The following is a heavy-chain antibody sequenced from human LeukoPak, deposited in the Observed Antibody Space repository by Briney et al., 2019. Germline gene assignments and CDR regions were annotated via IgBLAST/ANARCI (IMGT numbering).Heavy chain of an antibody. CDR3: ARELRFLEWLLFDP. CDR1: GFTFSSYS. V-gene: IGHV3-21*01. Sequence: GGSLRLSCAPSGFTFSSYSMNWVRQAPGKGLEWVSSISSSSSYIYYADSVKGRFTISRDNAKNSLYLQMNSLRAEDTAVYYCARELRFLEWLLFDPWGQGTLVTVSS. J-gene: IGHJ5*02. CDR2: ISSSSSYI. D-gene: IGHD3-3*01.